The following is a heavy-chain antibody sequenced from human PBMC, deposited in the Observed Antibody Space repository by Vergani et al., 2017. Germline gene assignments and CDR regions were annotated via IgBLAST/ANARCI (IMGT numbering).Heavy chain of an antibody. CDR2: ISGSGGST. CDR1: GFTFRSYA. Sequence: EVQLLESGGGLVQPGGSLRLSCAASGFTFRSYAMSWARQAPGKRLEWVSAISGSGGSTYYADSVKGRFTISRDNSKNTLYLQMNSLRAEDTAVYYCHCGGDCYPLNNWFDPWGQGTLVTVSS. D-gene: IGHD2-21*01. CDR3: HCGGDCYPLNNWFDP. J-gene: IGHJ5*02. V-gene: IGHV3-23*01.